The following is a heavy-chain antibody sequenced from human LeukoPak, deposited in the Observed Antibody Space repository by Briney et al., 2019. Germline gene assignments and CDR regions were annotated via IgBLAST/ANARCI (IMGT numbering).Heavy chain of an antibody. J-gene: IGHJ5*02. D-gene: IGHD3-10*01. CDR2: IYYSGST. V-gene: IGHV4-59*01. CDR1: GGSISSYY. CDR3: ARWARGYYGSGSYYTNWFDP. Sequence: SKTLSLTCTVSGGSISSYYWSWIRQPPGKGPEWIGYIYYSGSTNYNPSLKSRVTISVDTSKNQFSLKLSSVTAADTAVYYCARWARGYYGSGSYYTNWFDPWGQGTLVTVSS.